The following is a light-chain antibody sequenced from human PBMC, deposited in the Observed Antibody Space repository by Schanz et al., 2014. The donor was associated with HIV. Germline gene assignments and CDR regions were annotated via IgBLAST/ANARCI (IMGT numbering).Light chain of an antibody. J-gene: IGLJ3*02. V-gene: IGLV1-44*01. CDR3: ATWDDSLNGWV. Sequence: QSVLTQPPSASGTPGQRVTISCSVSSSNIGSNAVNWFQHLPGTAPKLLIYGDNNRPSGVPDRFSGSQSGASASLAISGLQAEDEADFFCATWDDSLNGWVFGGGTKLTVL. CDR1: SSNIGSNA. CDR2: GDN.